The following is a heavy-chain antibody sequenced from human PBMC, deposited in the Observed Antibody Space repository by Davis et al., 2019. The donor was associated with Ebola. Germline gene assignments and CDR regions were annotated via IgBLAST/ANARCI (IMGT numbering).Heavy chain of an antibody. Sequence: PGGSLRLSCAASGFTLSDAWMSWVRQAPGKGLEWVGHMKIRINGGATQYAAPVKGRFTIARDDPKNTLYLQMNSLKTEDTAVCYCTTGGGESYFDPSYWGQGTLATVSS. CDR1: GFTLSDAW. CDR2: MKIRINGGAT. D-gene: IGHD2-21*01. CDR3: TTGGGESYFDPSY. V-gene: IGHV3-15*01. J-gene: IGHJ4*02.